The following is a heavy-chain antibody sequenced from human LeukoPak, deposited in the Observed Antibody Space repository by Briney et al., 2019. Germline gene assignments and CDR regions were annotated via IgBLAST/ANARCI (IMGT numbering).Heavy chain of an antibody. Sequence: GGSLRLSCVASGFTFDDYGMHWVRQAPGKGLEWVAFISSDGSRTDYADSVRGRFTISRDDHKKSLFLQMNSLRTEDTASYFCAKDYNLNDFDYWGQGTLVAVSS. CDR2: ISSDGSRT. J-gene: IGHJ4*02. V-gene: IGHV3-43*02. CDR1: GFTFDDYG. CDR3: AKDYNLNDFDY. D-gene: IGHD1-14*01.